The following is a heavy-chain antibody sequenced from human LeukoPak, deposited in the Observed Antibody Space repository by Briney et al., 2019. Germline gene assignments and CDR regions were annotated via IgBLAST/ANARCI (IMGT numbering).Heavy chain of an antibody. CDR3: ARDQIGSYGTDY. J-gene: IGHJ4*02. Sequence: GGSLRLSCAASGFGFSSYTMNWVRQAPGKGLEWVSSISSSSSYIYYADSVKGRFTISRDNAKNSLYLQMNSLRAEDTAVYYCARDQIGSYGTDYWGQGTLVTVSS. D-gene: IGHD1-26*01. CDR2: ISSSSSYI. CDR1: GFGFSSYT. V-gene: IGHV3-21*01.